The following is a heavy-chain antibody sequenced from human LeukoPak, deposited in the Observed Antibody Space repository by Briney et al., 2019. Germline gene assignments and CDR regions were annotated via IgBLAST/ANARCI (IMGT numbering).Heavy chain of an antibody. CDR3: ASAGSTTLTRWFDH. CDR1: GFPFSTYS. V-gene: IGHV3-48*02. J-gene: IGHJ5*02. CDR2: IKYSSSTI. Sequence: LPGGSLRLSCAASGFPFSTYSMTWVRQAPGKGLEWVSYIKYSSSTIFYAESVRGRFTISRDNAKNSLFLQMNSLRDEDTAVYYCASAGSTTLTRWFDHWGQGSLVTVSS. D-gene: IGHD4-17*01.